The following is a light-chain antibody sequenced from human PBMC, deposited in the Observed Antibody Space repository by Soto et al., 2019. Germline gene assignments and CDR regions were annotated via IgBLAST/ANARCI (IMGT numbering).Light chain of an antibody. CDR3: QQYDNSVWT. CDR2: GAS. J-gene: IGKJ1*01. V-gene: IGKV3-20*01. Sequence: EIVLTQSPGTLSLSPGERATLSCRASESVSSTSLAWYQQKPGQAPRLLMYGASSRATGIPDRFSGSGSGTDFTLTINRLEPDDFAVYFCQQYDNSVWTFGQGTKVEIK. CDR1: ESVSSTS.